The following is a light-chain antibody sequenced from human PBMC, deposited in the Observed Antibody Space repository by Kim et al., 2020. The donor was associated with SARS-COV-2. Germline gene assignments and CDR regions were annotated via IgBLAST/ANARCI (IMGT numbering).Light chain of an antibody. CDR3: QQYGSSPPYT. CDR2: GAS. V-gene: IGKV3-20*01. CDR1: QSVSSSY. Sequence: VLTRSPGTLSLSPGERATLSCRASQSVSSSYLAWYQQKPGQAPRLLIYGASSMATGIPDRFSGSGSGTDFTLTINRLEPEDFAVYYCQQYGSSPPYTFGQGTKLEI. J-gene: IGKJ2*01.